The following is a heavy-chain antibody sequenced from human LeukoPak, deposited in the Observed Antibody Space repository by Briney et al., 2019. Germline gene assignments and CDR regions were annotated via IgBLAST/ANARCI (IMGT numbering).Heavy chain of an antibody. CDR1: GGSFSGYY. CDR2: INHSGST. CDR3: ARGRAGRGAMVRGVTSYFDY. Sequence: NPSETLSLTCAVYGGSFSGYYWSWIRQPPGKGLEWIGEINHSGSTNYNPPLKSRVTISVDTSKNQFSLKLSSVTAADTAVYYCARGRAGRGAMVRGVTSYFDYWGQGTLVTVSS. V-gene: IGHV4-34*01. J-gene: IGHJ4*02. D-gene: IGHD3-10*01.